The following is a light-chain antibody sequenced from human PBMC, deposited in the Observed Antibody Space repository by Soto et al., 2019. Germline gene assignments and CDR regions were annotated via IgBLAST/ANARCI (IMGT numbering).Light chain of an antibody. J-gene: IGLJ3*02. CDR1: SSDVGGYNF. Sequence: QSALTQPASVSGSPGQSITISCTGTSSDVGGYNFVSWYQQHPGKAPRIMIFEVNNRPSGVSDRFSGSKSGNTASLTISGLQAEDEADYYCSSYTFSSTLVVFGGGTKLTVL. CDR2: EVN. V-gene: IGLV2-14*01. CDR3: SSYTFSSTLVV.